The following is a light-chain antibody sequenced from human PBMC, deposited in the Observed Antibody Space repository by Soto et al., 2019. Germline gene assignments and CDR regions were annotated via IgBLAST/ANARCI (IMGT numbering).Light chain of an antibody. CDR1: SSDVGGYNY. Sequence: QSVLTQPASVSGSPGQSITISCTGTSSDVGGYNYVSWYQHHPGKAPKLMIYDVSNRPSGVSNRFSGSKSGNTASLTISGLQPEDEADYYCRSYTTSNTRQIVFGTGTKVTAL. V-gene: IGLV2-14*03. CDR2: DVS. J-gene: IGLJ1*01. CDR3: RSYTTSNTRQIV.